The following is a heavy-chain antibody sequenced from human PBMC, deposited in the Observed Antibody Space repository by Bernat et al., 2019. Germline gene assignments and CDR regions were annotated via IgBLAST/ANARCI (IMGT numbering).Heavy chain of an antibody. D-gene: IGHD1-20*01. V-gene: IGHV3-73*02. Sequence: EVQLVESGGGLVQPGGSLKLSCAASGFTFSGSAMHWVRQASGKGLEWVGRIRSKAKSYATAYAASVKGRFTIARDDSKNTAYLKMNSLKTEDTAVYYCTRGITGTTPYFDYWGQGTLVTVSS. CDR2: IRSKAKSYAT. CDR1: GFTFSGSA. J-gene: IGHJ4*02. CDR3: TRGITGTTPYFDY.